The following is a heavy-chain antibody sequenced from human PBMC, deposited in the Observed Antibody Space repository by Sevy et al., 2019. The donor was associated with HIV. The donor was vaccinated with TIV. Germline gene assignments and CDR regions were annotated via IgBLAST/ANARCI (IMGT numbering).Heavy chain of an antibody. J-gene: IGHJ4*02. D-gene: IGHD6-13*01. CDR2: IGSSNSYI. CDR1: GFTFSNYG. Sequence: GGSLRLSCAASGFTFSNYGMHWVRQTPGQGLEWVASIGSSNSYIYYADSVKGRFTISRDNAKNSLFLHMNTLRAEDTAVYYCARSYSSSWYILYYFEYWGQGTPVTVSS. V-gene: IGHV3-21*01. CDR3: ARSYSSSWYILYYFEY.